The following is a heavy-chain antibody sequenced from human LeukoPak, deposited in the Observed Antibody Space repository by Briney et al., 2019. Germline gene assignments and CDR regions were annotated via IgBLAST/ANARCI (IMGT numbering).Heavy chain of an antibody. D-gene: IGHD6-13*01. V-gene: IGHV1-46*01. Sequence: ASVKVSCTASGYSLTDYYGHWVRQAPGQGLEWMGIINPSGRSTTNAQKFQGRVTLTRDTSTNTIYMELSSLRSDGTAVYYCARDAEGGSSWYDYWGQGTLVTVSS. CDR1: GYSLTDYY. J-gene: IGHJ4*02. CDR3: ARDAEGGSSWYDY. CDR2: INPSGRST.